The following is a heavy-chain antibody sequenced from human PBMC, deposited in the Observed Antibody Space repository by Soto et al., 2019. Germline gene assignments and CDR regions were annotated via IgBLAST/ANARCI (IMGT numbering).Heavy chain of an antibody. V-gene: IGHV3-30-3*01. CDR1: GFTFNRHP. CDR3: ARASGHIYATLHGPFDH. Sequence: ESGGGVVQPGRSLRLSCAASGFTFNRHPLHWVRQAPGKGLEWVAVISHDGNNKYYADSVKGRFTISRDNSMNMLYLQMHGLRTEDTAIFYCARASGHIYATLHGPFDHWGQGAQVTVSS. CDR2: ISHDGNNK. D-gene: IGHD2-8*01. J-gene: IGHJ4*02.